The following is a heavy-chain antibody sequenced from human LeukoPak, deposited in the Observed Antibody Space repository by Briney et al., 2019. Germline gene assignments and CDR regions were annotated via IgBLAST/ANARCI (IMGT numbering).Heavy chain of an antibody. D-gene: IGHD6-19*01. V-gene: IGHV4-39*07. CDR2: IYYSGST. CDR1: GGSISSSSYY. CDR3: ARNLGYSSGWYAPSVSDY. J-gene: IGHJ4*02. Sequence: SETLSLTCTVSGGSISSSSYYWGWIRQPPGKGLEWIGTIYYSGSTYYNPSLKSRVTISVDTSKNQFSLKLSSVTAADTAVYYCARNLGYSSGWYAPSVSDYWGQGTLVTVSS.